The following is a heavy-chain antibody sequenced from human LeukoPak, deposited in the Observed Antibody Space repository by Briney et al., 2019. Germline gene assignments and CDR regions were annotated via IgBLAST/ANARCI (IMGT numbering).Heavy chain of an antibody. D-gene: IGHD2-15*01. J-gene: IGHJ4*02. CDR3: ARVDGGPDY. Sequence: ASVKVSCKASGYTFTSLDINWVRQAPGQGLEWMGWMNPSSGYTGYAQQFQGRVTFTRSTSISTAYMEVSSLRSEDTAVYYCARVDGGPDYWGQGTLVTVSS. V-gene: IGHV1-8*03. CDR1: GYTFTSLD. CDR2: MNPSSGYT.